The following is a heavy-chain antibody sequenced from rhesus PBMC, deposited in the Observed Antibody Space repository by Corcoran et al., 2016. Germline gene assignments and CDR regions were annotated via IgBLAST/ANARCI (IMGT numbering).Heavy chain of an antibody. CDR2: IGGRSRST. CDR1: GYSISSGYG. J-gene: IGHJ5-1*01. V-gene: IGHV4-127*01. CDR3: ARDTDYYGGVGRIDRFDV. Sequence: QVQLQESGPGLVKPSETLSLTCAFPGYSISSGYGWSWFRQPPGKGLEWIGYIGGRSRSTNYNPSLKRRVTISKDTSKNQFSLRLSSVTAADTAVYYCARDTDYYGGVGRIDRFDVWGAGVLVTVSS. D-gene: IGHD3-16*01.